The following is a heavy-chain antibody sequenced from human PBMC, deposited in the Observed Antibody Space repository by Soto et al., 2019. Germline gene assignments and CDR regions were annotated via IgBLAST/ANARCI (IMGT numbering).Heavy chain of an antibody. D-gene: IGHD2-21*02. CDR3: ARQGTTVVTQAYFEH. CDR1: GESISSSSYY. CDR2: IYYSGRT. V-gene: IGHV4-39*01. J-gene: IGHJ4*02. Sequence: PSETLSLTCIVSGESISSSSYYWGWIRQPPGKGLEWIGSIYYSGRTYYNPSFKSRVTISIDTSKNQFSLKLSSVTATDTAVYYCARQGTTVVTQAYFEHWGQGALVTVSS.